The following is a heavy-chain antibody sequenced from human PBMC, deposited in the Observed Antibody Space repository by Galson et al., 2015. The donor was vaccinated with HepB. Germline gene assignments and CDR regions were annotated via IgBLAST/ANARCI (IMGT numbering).Heavy chain of an antibody. CDR3: ARDCSDTSCFP. V-gene: IGHV1-18*01. CDR2: ITADNGNT. CDR1: GYTFTSYC. Sequence: SVKVSCKASGYTFTSYCLTWLRQAPGQGLEWMGWITADNGNTNYAQNLQGRVTMTTDTSTSTAYMELRSLRSDDTAVYYCARDCSDTSCFPWGQGTLVTVSS. J-gene: IGHJ5*02. D-gene: IGHD2-2*01.